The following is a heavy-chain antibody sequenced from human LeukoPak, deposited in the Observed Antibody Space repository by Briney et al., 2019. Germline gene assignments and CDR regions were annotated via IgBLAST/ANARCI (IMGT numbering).Heavy chain of an antibody. CDR1: GFIFSSNY. V-gene: IGHV3-53*01. D-gene: IGHD6-19*01. CDR3: ARTFSGLYFFDY. J-gene: IGHJ4*02. CDR2: IYSGGNT. Sequence: GGSLRLSCAVSGFIFSSNYMSWVRQAPGKGVEGGSVIYSGGNTYYSDSVKGRFTISKDNSKNTLYLQMSSLRAEDTAVYYCARTFSGLYFFDYWGQRTLVTVSS.